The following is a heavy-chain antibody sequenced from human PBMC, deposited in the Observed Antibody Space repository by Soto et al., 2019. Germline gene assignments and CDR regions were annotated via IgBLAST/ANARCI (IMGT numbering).Heavy chain of an antibody. CDR1: GCTLSNAG. CDR2: SKKRADGGTE. V-gene: IGHV3-15*01. D-gene: IGHD3-22*01. CDR3: TTVNHYISDSRGHCS. J-gene: IGHJ4*02. Sequence: GGSVRREREEDGCTLSNAGKNGERQAQGKGLEWSGGSKKRADGGTEDHATRVKGRFTISRDDSKNTLYLQMNSLKTEDTAVYYCTTVNHYISDSRGHCSWGQGPLVTVSS.